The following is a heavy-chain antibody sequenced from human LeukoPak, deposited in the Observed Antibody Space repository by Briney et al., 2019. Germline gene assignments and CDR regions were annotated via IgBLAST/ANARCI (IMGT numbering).Heavy chain of an antibody. J-gene: IGHJ4*02. CDR2: IYYSGST. V-gene: IGHV4-59*01. CDR1: GGSISSYY. Sequence: PSETLSLTCTVSGGSISSYYWSWIRQPPGKGLEWIGYIYYSGSTNYNPSLKSRVTISVDTSKNQFSLKLSSVTAADTAVYYCARAGGVQLWPEDLGSSFDYWGQGTLVTVSS. D-gene: IGHD5-18*01. CDR3: ARAGGVQLWPEDLGSSFDY.